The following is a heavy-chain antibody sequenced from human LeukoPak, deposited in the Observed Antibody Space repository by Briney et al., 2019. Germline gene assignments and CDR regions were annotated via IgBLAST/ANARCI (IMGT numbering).Heavy chain of an antibody. J-gene: IGHJ4*02. Sequence: PGGSLRLSCAGSGFNVSSNYMSWVRPSPGKGLEWGAVIYSGGSTYYADSVKGRFNISRDNSKNTLYLQMNSLRAEDTAVYYCAREGHGSGSYWDYWGQGTLVTVSS. D-gene: IGHD3-10*01. CDR3: AREGHGSGSYWDY. CDR2: IYSGGST. CDR1: GFNVSSNY. V-gene: IGHV3-53*01.